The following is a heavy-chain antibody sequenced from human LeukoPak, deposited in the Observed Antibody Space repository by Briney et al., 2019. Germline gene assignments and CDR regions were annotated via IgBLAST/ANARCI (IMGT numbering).Heavy chain of an antibody. D-gene: IGHD3-22*01. CDR1: GYTFTSYY. Sequence: ASVKVSCKASGYTFTSYYMHWVRQAPGQGLEWMGIINPSGGSTSYAQKFQGRVTMTRDMSTGTVYMELSSLRSEDTAVYYCARGPRDYYDSSGYYFGYWGQGTLVTVSS. J-gene: IGHJ4*02. CDR2: INPSGGST. V-gene: IGHV1-46*01. CDR3: ARGPRDYYDSSGYYFGY.